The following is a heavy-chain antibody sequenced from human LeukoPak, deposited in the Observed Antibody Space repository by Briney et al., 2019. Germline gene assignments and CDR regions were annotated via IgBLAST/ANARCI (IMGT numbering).Heavy chain of an antibody. CDR3: AKDVAAAAYYYYMDV. CDR1: GFTFSSYG. J-gene: IGHJ6*03. V-gene: IGHV3-30*02. Sequence: GGSLRLSCAASGFTFSSYGMHWVRQAPGKGLEWVAFIRYDGSNKYYADSVKGRFTISRDNSKNSLYLQMNSLRAEDTALYYCAKDVAAAAYYYYMDVWGKGTTVTVSS. D-gene: IGHD6-13*01. CDR2: IRYDGSNK.